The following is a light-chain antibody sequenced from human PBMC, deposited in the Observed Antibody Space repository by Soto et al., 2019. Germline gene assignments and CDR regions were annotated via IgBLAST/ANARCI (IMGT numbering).Light chain of an antibody. CDR1: SSDVGGYNY. CDR3: SSYTTSNTRQIV. CDR2: DVS. V-gene: IGLV2-14*01. Sequence: HSALPKPASVYGSPGQSITISCTGTSSDVGGYNYVSWYQQHPGKAPKFMIYDVSNRPSGVSNRFSGSKSGNTASLTISGLQAEDEADYYCSSYTTSNTRQIVFGTGTKVTVL. J-gene: IGLJ1*01.